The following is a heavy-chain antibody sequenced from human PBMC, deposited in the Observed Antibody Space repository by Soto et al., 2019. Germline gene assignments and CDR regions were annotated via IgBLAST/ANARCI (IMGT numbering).Heavy chain of an antibody. CDR1: GFTFSRYT. J-gene: IGHJ4*02. CDR3: AINWGEIASAFDY. CDR2: VSGSSRTI. D-gene: IGHD3-16*02. Sequence: EVQLVESGGGLVQPGGSLRLSCAASGFTFSRYTMNWVRQAPGKGLEWVSCVSGSSRTIYYADSVKGRFTISRDNAKNSLSLQMNSLRAEDTAVYYCAINWGEIASAFDYWGQGTPVSVSS. V-gene: IGHV3-48*01.